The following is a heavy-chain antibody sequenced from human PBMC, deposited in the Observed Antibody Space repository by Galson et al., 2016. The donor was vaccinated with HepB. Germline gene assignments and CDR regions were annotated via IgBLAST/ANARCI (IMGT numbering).Heavy chain of an antibody. CDR3: ARGGTRGILDWYFDL. D-gene: IGHD1-1*01. V-gene: IGHV3-11*06. Sequence: SLRLSCAASGFTFGDYYMGWIRQAPGKGLEWVSHISPGSAFSEYEDSVKGRVSISRDNANNSLSLQMDSLRAEDTAVYFCARGGTRGILDWYFDLWGRGTLVTVSS. CDR2: ISPGSAFS. CDR1: GFTFGDYY. J-gene: IGHJ2*01.